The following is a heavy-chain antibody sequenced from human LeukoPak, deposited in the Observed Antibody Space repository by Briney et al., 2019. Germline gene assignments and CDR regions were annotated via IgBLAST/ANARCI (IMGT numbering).Heavy chain of an antibody. V-gene: IGHV3-30*19. CDR2: ISYDGSNK. CDR1: GFTFSSYG. Sequence: GGSLRLSCAASGFTFSSYGMHWVRQAPGKGLEWVAVISYDGSNKYYADSVKGRFTISRDNSKNTLYLQMNSLRAEDTAVYYCARYVDYWGQGTLVTVSS. J-gene: IGHJ4*02. CDR3: ARYVDY.